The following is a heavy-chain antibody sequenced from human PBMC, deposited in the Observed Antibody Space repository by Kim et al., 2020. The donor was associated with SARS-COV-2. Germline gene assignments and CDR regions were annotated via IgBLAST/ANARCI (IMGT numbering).Heavy chain of an antibody. CDR1: GGSFSGYY. J-gene: IGHJ6*02. V-gene: IGHV4-34*01. CDR2: INHSGST. Sequence: SETLSLTCAVYGGSFSGYYWSWIRQPPGKGLEWIGEINHSGSTNYNPSLKSRVTISVDTSKNQFSLKLSSVTAADTAVYYCARAGIVVVVAATSGYYGMDVWGQGPTVTVSS. D-gene: IGHD2-15*01. CDR3: ARAGIVVVVAATSGYYGMDV.